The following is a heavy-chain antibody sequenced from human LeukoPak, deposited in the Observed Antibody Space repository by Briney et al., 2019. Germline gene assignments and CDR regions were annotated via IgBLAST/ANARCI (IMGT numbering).Heavy chain of an antibody. Sequence: SETLSLTCTASGVSISSYYWSWIRQPPGKGLEWIGSNYYPGSTNYNPSLKSRVTISLDTSKNQFSLKLSSVTAADTAVYYCARDLRGTNYWYFDLWGRGTLVTVSS. V-gene: IGHV4-59*01. CDR2: NYYPGST. D-gene: IGHD1-7*01. J-gene: IGHJ2*01. CDR1: GVSISSYY. CDR3: ARDLRGTNYWYFDL.